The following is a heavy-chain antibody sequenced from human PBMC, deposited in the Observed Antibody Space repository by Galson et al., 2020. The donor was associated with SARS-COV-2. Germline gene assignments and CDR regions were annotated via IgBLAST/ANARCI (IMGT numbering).Heavy chain of an antibody. Sequence: GGSLRLSCAASGFTFSSYAMSWVRQAPGKGLKWVSAISGSGGITYYADSVKGRFTISRDNSKSTLYLQVNSLRDEDTAVYYCARDPGPYYHDSSGYYWAYWGQGTLVTVSS. V-gene: IGHV3-23*01. CDR2: ISGSGGIT. CDR3: ARDPGPYYHDSSGYYWAY. D-gene: IGHD3-22*01. CDR1: GFTFSSYA. J-gene: IGHJ4*02.